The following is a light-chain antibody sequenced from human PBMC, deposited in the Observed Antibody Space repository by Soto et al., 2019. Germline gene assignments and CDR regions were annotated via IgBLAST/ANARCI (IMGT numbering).Light chain of an antibody. V-gene: IGKV1-27*01. Sequence: DIQMTQSPTSLSASVGDRVTITCRASQGIRNFVAWYQQKPGKAPKLLIYAASTLQSGVPSQFSGSGSAAVFTRTINSLQHEDCATYSCQKYRSVPVFGPGTNVEIK. CDR1: QGIRNF. CDR2: AAS. J-gene: IGKJ3*01. CDR3: QKYRSVPV.